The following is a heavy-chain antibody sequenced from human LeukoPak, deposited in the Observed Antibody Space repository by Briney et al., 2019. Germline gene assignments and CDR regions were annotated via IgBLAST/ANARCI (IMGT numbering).Heavy chain of an antibody. V-gene: IGHV4-59*08. CDR1: GGSISSYY. Sequence: SETLSLTCTVSGGSISSYYWSWIRQPPGKGLEWIGYIYYSGSTNYNPSLKSRVTISVDTSKNQFSLKLSSVTAADTAVYYCARLWSGYVIDSDYWGQGTLVTVSS. D-gene: IGHD5-12*01. J-gene: IGHJ4*02. CDR3: ARLWSGYVIDSDY. CDR2: IYYSGST.